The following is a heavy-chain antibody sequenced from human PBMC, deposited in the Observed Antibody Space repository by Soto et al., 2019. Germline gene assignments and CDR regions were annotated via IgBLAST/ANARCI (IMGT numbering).Heavy chain of an antibody. V-gene: IGHV4-34*01. CDR1: GGSFSGYY. CDR3: ARGLVLMVYVANWFDP. D-gene: IGHD2-8*01. Sequence: SETLSLTCAVYGGSFSGYYWSWIRQPPGKGLEWIGEINHSGSTNYNPSPKSRVTISVDTSKNQFSLKLSSVTAADTAVYYCARGLVLMVYVANWFDPWGQGTLVTVSS. J-gene: IGHJ5*02. CDR2: INHSGST.